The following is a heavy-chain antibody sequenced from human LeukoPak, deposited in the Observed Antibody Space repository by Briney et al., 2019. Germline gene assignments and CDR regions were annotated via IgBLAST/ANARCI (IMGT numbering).Heavy chain of an antibody. V-gene: IGHV1-69*13. Sequence: EASVRVSFKASLGTFINYALSWVRQAPGQGLECRGAISPIFATSNYAQKFQGRVTITADESTSTVYMELSSLRSEDTAVYYCARILSSSWYEYFHHWGQGTLVTVSS. D-gene: IGHD6-19*01. CDR2: ISPIFATS. CDR3: ARILSSSWYEYFHH. J-gene: IGHJ1*01. CDR1: LGTFINYA.